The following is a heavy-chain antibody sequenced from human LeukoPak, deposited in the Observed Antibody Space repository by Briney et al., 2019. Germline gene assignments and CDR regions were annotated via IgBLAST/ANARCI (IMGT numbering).Heavy chain of an antibody. D-gene: IGHD4-17*01. V-gene: IGHV4-61*01. CDR3: ARRNYGDYDHYFDY. CDR1: GGSFSSGSYY. CDR2: IAYSGST. J-gene: IGHJ4*02. Sequence: PSETLSLTCTVSGGSFSSGSYYWSWLRQPPGKGLEWIGYIAYSGSTNYNPSLKSRVTISVDTSRNQFYLKLSSVTAADTAVYYCARRNYGDYDHYFDYWGQGTLVTVSS.